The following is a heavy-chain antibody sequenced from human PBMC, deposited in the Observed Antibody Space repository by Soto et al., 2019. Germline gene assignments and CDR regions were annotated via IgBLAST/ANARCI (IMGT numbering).Heavy chain of an antibody. CDR1: GFTFSDNL. J-gene: IGHJ3*01. D-gene: IGHD5-18*01. V-gene: IGHV1-3*01. CDR2: LNPDTGNT. CDR3: ARDIQSVGPRANDAFEV. Sequence: QVQLVQSGAELKKPGASVNISCTASGFTFSDNLINWVRQVPGQGLEWMGWLNPDTGNTRYSETFQARVTISRPPSASIAYLELSGLQNEDTALYFCARDIQSVGPRANDAFEVWGQGTMITVSS.